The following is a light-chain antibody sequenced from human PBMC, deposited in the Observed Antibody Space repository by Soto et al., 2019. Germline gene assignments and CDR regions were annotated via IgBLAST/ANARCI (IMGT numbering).Light chain of an antibody. Sequence: QSALTQPASVSGSLGQSITISCTGSSSDVGGYNYVSWYQQHPGKAPKLLIHEVTNRPSGVSDRFSGSQSANTASLTISGLQAEDEAHYFCSSYTTFRTPHVAFGGGTKLTVL. CDR1: SSDVGGYNY. CDR2: EVT. J-gene: IGLJ2*01. CDR3: SSYTTFRTPHVA. V-gene: IGLV2-14*01.